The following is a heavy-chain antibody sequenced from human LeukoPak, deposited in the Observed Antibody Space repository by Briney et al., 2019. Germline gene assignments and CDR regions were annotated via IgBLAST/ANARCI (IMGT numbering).Heavy chain of an antibody. V-gene: IGHV3-9*01. J-gene: IGHJ4*02. CDR2: SSWNSGSI. Sequence: GGSLRLSCAASGFTFDDYAMHWVRQAPGKGLEWVSGSSWNSGSIGYADSVKGRFTISRDNAKNSLYLQMNSLRAEDTALYYCAKGFGSGSYVFYYFDYWGQGTLVTVSS. CDR3: AKGFGSGSYVFYYFDY. D-gene: IGHD3-10*01. CDR1: GFTFDDYA.